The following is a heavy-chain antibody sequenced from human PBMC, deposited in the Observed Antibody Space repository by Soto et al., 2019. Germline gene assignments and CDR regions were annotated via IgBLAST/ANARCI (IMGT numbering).Heavy chain of an antibody. Sequence: QVHLVQSGAEERKPGASVKVSCEASGDTFTGYSLHWVRQAPGQGLEWMGWISSASGDTRYSQKFQGRLTITRDTSASTTYMELGSLRSEDTAKYYCTKGGFSQYGMDVWGQGTTVTVSS. CDR1: GDTFTGYS. J-gene: IGHJ6*02. CDR2: ISSASGDT. CDR3: TKGGFSQYGMDV. V-gene: IGHV1-3*05. D-gene: IGHD5-12*01.